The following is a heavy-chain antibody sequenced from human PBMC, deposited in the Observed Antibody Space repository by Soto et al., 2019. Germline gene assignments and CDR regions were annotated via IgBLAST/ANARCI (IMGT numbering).Heavy chain of an antibody. CDR3: AREGSYPTYYYYYYMDV. CDR2: IYYSGST. V-gene: IGHV4-39*02. Sequence: SETLSLTCTVSGGSISSSSYYWGWIRQPPGKGLEWIGSIYYSGSTYYNPSLKSRVTISVDTSKNQFSLKLSSVTAADTAVYYCAREGSYPTYYYYYYMDVWGKGTTVTVSS. D-gene: IGHD3-16*02. J-gene: IGHJ6*03. CDR1: GGSISSSSYY.